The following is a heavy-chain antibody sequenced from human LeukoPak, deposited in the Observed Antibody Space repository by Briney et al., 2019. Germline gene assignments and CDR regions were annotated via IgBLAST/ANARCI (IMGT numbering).Heavy chain of an antibody. CDR1: GFSFSTNP. CDR2: ISPDKT. Sequence: GGSLRLSCAASGFSFSTNPMSWVRQAPGKGLEWVSAISPDKTYYADSVKGRLTISRDNYKNTLYLQMNSLRAEDTAVYYCARDSGRWLQLGYWGQGTLVTVSS. CDR3: ARDSGRWLQLGY. V-gene: IGHV3-23*01. J-gene: IGHJ4*02. D-gene: IGHD5-24*01.